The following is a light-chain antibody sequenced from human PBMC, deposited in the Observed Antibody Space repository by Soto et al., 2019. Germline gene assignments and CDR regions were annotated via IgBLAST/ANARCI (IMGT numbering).Light chain of an antibody. CDR3: SSYTSSSTYV. CDR1: SSDVGGYNY. V-gene: IGLV2-14*01. J-gene: IGLJ1*01. CDR2: EVN. Sequence: QSALTQPASVSGSPGQSITISYTGTSSDVGGYNYVSWCQQHPGKAPKLIIYEVNNRPSGVSNRFSGSKSGNTASLTISGLQAEDEADYYCSSYTSSSTYVFGTGTKLTVL.